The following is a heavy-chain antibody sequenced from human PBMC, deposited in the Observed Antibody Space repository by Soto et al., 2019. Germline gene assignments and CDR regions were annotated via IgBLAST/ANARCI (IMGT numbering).Heavy chain of an antibody. V-gene: IGHV6-1*01. J-gene: IGHJ6*02. CDR2: TYYRSKWYN. CDR3: ARGASSSSWYGNYYYYGMDV. D-gene: IGHD6-13*01. CDR1: GDSVSSNSAA. Sequence: SQTLSLTCAISGDSVSSNSAAWNWIGQSPSRGLEWLGRTYYRSKWYNDYAVSVKSRITINPDTSKNQFSLQLNSVTPEDTAVYYCARGASSSSWYGNYYYYGMDVWGQGTTVTVSS.